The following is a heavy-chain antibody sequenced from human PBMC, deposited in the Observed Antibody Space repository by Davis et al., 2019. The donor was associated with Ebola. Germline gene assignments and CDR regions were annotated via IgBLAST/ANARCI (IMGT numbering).Heavy chain of an antibody. V-gene: IGHV4-59*08. Sequence: SETLSLTCAVYGGSFSGYYWSWIRQPPGKGLEWIGYIYYSGSTNYNPSLKSRVTISVDTSKNQFSLKLSSVTAADTAVYYCARLSRYSSSPIDYWGQGTLVTVSS. D-gene: IGHD6-13*01. J-gene: IGHJ4*02. CDR3: ARLSRYSSSPIDY. CDR1: GGSFSGYY. CDR2: IYYSGST.